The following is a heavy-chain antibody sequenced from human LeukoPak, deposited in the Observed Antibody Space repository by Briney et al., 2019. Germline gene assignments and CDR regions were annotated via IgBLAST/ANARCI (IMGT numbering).Heavy chain of an antibody. CDR3: ARENQGYCSSTSCPFYYYYYMDV. D-gene: IGHD2-2*01. V-gene: IGHV3-20*04. Sequence: GGSLRLSCAASGFTVDDYGMSWVRQAPGKGLEWVSGINWNGGSTGYADSVKGRFTISRDNAKNSLYLQMNSLRAEDTALYYCARENQGYCSSTSCPFYYYYYMDVWGKGTTVTVSS. CDR1: GFTVDDYG. CDR2: INWNGGST. J-gene: IGHJ6*03.